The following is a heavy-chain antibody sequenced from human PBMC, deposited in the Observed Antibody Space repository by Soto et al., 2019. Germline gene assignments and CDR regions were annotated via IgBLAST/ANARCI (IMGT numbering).Heavy chain of an antibody. V-gene: IGHV4-39*01. CDR3: ARPSQTSPAAIFLLGYYMDV. D-gene: IGHD2-2*01. Sequence: SETLSLTCTVSGGSISSSSYYWGWIRQPPGKGLEWIGSIYYSGSTYYNPSLKSRVTISVDTSKNQFSLKLSSVTAADTAVYYCARPSQTSPAAIFLLGYYMDVWGKGTTVTVSS. CDR1: GGSISSSSYY. J-gene: IGHJ6*03. CDR2: IYYSGST.